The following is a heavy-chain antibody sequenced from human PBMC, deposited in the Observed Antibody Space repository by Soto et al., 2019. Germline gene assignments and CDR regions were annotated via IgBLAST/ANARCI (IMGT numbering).Heavy chain of an antibody. J-gene: IGHJ4*02. V-gene: IGHV3-23*01. CDR1: GFTFRSYA. Sequence: PWGSLRLSCAASGFTFRSYALTWVRQAPGKRLQWVSAISVSVGITYYADSVKGRFTISRDNSKNTLYLQMNSLRAEDTAVYYCAKVPLRYFDWLLLRPPEYWGQET. D-gene: IGHD3-9*01. CDR3: AKVPLRYFDWLLLRPPEY. CDR2: ISVSVGIT.